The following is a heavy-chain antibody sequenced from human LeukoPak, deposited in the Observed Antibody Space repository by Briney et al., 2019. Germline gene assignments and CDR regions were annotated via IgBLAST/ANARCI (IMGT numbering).Heavy chain of an antibody. CDR3: AKDWIRGYSYGIDY. CDR2: ISYDGSNK. J-gene: IGHJ4*02. D-gene: IGHD5-18*01. CDR1: GFTFSSYG. Sequence: PGGSLRLSCAASGFTFSSYGMHWVRQAPGKGLEWVAVISYDGSNKYYADSVKGRFTISRDNSKNTLYLQMNSLRAEDTAVYYCAKDWIRGYSYGIDYWGQGTLVTVSS. V-gene: IGHV3-30*18.